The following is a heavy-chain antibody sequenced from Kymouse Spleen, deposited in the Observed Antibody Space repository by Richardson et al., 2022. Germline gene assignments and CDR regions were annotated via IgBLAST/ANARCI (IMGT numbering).Heavy chain of an antibody. V-gene: IGHV3-30*18. D-gene: IGHD3-10*01. CDR2: ISYDGSNK. J-gene: IGHJ5*02. Sequence: QVQLVESGGGVVQPGRSLRLSCAASGFTFSSYGMHWVRQAPGKGLEWVAVISYDGSNKYYADSVKGRFTISRDNSKNTLYLQMNSLRAEDTAVYYCAKDRDTMVRGVMENWFDPWGQGTLVTVSS. CDR3: AKDRDTMVRGVMENWFDP. CDR1: GFTFSSYG.